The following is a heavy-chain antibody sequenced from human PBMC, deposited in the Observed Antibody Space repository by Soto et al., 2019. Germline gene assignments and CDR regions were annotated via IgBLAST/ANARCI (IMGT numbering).Heavy chain of an antibody. J-gene: IGHJ4*02. CDR3: ARSFDSSVYFSY. D-gene: IGHD3-22*01. CDR2: ISASGTTA. V-gene: IGHV3-48*03. Sequence: EVQLVQSGGGLVQTGGSLRLSCATSGFSSSSYDMNWVRQAPGKGLEWVSHISASGTTAYYSDSVQGRFTISRDNAQKSLYLQMNSLRGDDTAVYYCARSFDSSVYFSYWGQGTLVTVSS. CDR1: GFSSSSYD.